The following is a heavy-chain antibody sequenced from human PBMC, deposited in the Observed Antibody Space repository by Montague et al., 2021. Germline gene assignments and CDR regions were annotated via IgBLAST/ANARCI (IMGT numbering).Heavy chain of an antibody. CDR1: GGTFTGYY. CDR2: IDHKETV. D-gene: IGHD3-10*01. CDR3: ARGPRGYGSGSRFDP. V-gene: IGHV4-34*01. Sequence: SETLSLTCAVYGGTFTGYYWSWIRQSHGKGLEWIGEIDHKETVTLNPSLTRRVIISLDTSKNHFSLNMTSVTAADTATYYCARGPRGYGSGSRFDPWGQGTLIVVSS. J-gene: IGHJ5*02.